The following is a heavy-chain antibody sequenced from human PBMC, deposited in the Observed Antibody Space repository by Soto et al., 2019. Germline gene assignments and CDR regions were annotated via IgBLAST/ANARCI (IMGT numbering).Heavy chain of an antibody. J-gene: IGHJ6*02. CDR1: GFTFSSYG. Sequence: GGSLRLSCAASGFTFSSYGMHWVRQAPGKGLEWVAVISYDGSNKYYADSVKGRFTISRDNSKNTLYLQMNSLRAEDTAVYYCAKTLLWSLVGFYYYYGMDVWGQGTTVTVSS. V-gene: IGHV3-30*18. CDR2: ISYDGSNK. CDR3: AKTLLWSLVGFYYYYGMDV. D-gene: IGHD3-10*01.